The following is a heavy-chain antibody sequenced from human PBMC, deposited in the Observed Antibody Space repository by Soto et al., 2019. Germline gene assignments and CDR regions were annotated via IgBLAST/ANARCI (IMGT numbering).Heavy chain of an antibody. D-gene: IGHD1-26*01. CDR3: ARDPPDFNSGFDS. Sequence: PSQTLSLTCAICGDSVSNNGATWNWIRQSPSRGLEWLGRAYYRSRWQYDYATSVRSRMTINPDTSKNQFSLQLSSVTPEDTAVYYCARDPPDFNSGFDSWGQGSLVTVSS. CDR2: AYYRSRWQY. V-gene: IGHV6-1*01. CDR1: GDSVSNNGAT. J-gene: IGHJ4*02.